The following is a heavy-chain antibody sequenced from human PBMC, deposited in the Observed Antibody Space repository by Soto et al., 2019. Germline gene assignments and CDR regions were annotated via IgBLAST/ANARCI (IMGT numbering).Heavy chain of an antibody. CDR3: TRVRRSGSYHVDS. J-gene: IGHJ5*01. V-gene: IGHV4-39*01. D-gene: IGHD1-26*01. CDR2: IYYSGST. CDR1: VGSISSTSYY. Sequence: PSETLSLTCSVSVGSISSTSYYWGWIRQPPGKGLEWIANIYYSGSTYYNPSLRSRVTISLDTSKSQFSLKVASVTAADTAVYYCTRVRRSGSYHVDSWGQGAWSP.